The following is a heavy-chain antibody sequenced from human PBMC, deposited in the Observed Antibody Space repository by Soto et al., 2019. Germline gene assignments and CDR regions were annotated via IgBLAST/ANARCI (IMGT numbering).Heavy chain of an antibody. Sequence: NLCVRCTVSGVSISTGGYYWSWIRQHPGKVLEWIGNIYYSGRTYYNPSLKSRVILXXXXSXNHFSLNLRSLTAADSAMYYCASLIGGDS. CDR3: ASLIGGDS. J-gene: IGHJ5*01. CDR2: IYYSGRT. V-gene: IGHV4-31*03. D-gene: IGHD2-15*01. CDR1: GVSISTGGYY.